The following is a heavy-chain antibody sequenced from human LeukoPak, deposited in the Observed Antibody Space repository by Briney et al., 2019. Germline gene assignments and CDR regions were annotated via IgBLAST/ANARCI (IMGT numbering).Heavy chain of an antibody. Sequence: PGGSLRLSCAASGFTFSNYAMNWVRQAPGKGLEWVSVISGSAGNTYYADSVKGRFTISRDNSKNTLYLQMNSLRAEDTAVYYCAKDRGTMIVGEFDYWGQGTLVTVSS. J-gene: IGHJ4*02. CDR1: GFTFSNYA. V-gene: IGHV3-23*01. D-gene: IGHD3-22*01. CDR3: AKDRGTMIVGEFDY. CDR2: ISGSAGNT.